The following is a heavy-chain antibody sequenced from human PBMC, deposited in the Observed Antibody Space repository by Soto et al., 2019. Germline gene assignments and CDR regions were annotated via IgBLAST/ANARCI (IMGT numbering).Heavy chain of an antibody. D-gene: IGHD3-3*01. CDR2: IKSQAGGGTI. J-gene: IGHJ4*02. V-gene: IGHV3-15*07. Sequence: EVQLVESGGGLVKPGGSLRLSCAASGITFIYAWMDWVRQAPGKRLEWVGRIKSQAGGGTIDYAAPVKGRFTISRDDSKNTVYLQMDSLKTEDAAVYYCTHVFSVAHPYSYRWGQGTLVTVSS. CDR1: GITFIYAW. CDR3: THVFSVAHPYSYR.